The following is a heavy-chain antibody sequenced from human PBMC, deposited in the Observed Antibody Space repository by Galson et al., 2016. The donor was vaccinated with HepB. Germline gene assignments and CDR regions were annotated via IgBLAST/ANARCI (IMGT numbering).Heavy chain of an antibody. Sequence: SLRLSCAVSGFTVSSNYMSWVRQAPGKGLEWVSVFYSGGDRSYADSVKGRFTISRDNSKNTVYLQMNSLRAEDTAIYYCARDLRGFDGHDFSHYWGQGTLVTVSS. CDR1: GFTVSSNY. D-gene: IGHD5-12*01. J-gene: IGHJ4*02. CDR2: FYSGGDR. V-gene: IGHV3-53*01. CDR3: ARDLRGFDGHDFSHY.